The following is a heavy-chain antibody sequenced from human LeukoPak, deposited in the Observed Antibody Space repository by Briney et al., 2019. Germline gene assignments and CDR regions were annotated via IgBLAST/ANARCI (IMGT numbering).Heavy chain of an antibody. CDR2: IRYDGSNK. CDR1: GFTFSSYG. D-gene: IGHD3-10*01. V-gene: IGHV3-30*02. CDR3: AKDATMVRGVADFIDY. J-gene: IGHJ4*02. Sequence: GRSLRLSCAASGFTFSSYGMHWVRQAPGKGLEWVAFIRYDGSNKYYADSVKGRFTISRDNSKNTLYLQMNSLRAEDTAVYYCAKDATMVRGVADFIDYWGQGTLVTVSS.